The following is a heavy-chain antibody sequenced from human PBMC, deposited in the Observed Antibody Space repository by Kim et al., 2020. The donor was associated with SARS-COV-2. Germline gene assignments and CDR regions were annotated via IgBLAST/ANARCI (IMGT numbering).Heavy chain of an antibody. CDR3: ARDSEDYDILTGPNGYYYYYGMDV. CDR2: IIPIFGTA. V-gene: IGHV1-69*13. CDR1: GGTFSSYA. J-gene: IGHJ6*02. D-gene: IGHD3-9*01. Sequence: SVKVSCKASGGTFSSYAISWVRQAPGQGLEWMGGIIPIFGTANYAQKFQGRVTITADESTSTAYMELSSLRSEDTAVYYCARDSEDYDILTGPNGYYYYYGMDVWGHGTTVTVSS.